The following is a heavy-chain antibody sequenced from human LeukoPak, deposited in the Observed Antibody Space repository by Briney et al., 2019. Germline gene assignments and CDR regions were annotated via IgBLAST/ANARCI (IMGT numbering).Heavy chain of an antibody. Sequence: SETLSLTCAVYGGSFSGYYWSWIRQPPGKGLEWIGEINHSGSTNYNPSLKSRVTISVDTSKNQFSLKLSSVTAADTAVYYCARGWIVGATTEHPNFDCWGQGTLVTVSS. CDR2: INHSGST. CDR3: ARGWIVGATTEHPNFDC. D-gene: IGHD1-26*01. J-gene: IGHJ4*02. V-gene: IGHV4-34*01. CDR1: GGSFSGYY.